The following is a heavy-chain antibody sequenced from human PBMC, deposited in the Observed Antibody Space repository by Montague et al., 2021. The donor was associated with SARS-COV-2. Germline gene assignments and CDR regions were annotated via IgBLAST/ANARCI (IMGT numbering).Heavy chain of an antibody. CDR1: GGSVSSGSYY. CDR3: ARARYSGYDSLYYYYYYMDV. CDR2: IYYSGST. V-gene: IGHV4-61*01. Sequence: SETLSLTCTVSGGSVSSGSYYWSWIRQPPGKGLEWIGYIYYSGSTNYNPSLKSRVTISVDTSKNQFSLKLSSVTAADTAVYYCARARYSGYDSLYYYYYYMDVWGKGTTVTVSS. D-gene: IGHD5-12*01. J-gene: IGHJ6*03.